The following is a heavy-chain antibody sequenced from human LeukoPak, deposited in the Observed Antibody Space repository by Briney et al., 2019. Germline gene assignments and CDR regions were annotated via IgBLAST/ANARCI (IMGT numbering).Heavy chain of an antibody. CDR1: GLTISDAW. V-gene: IGHV3-74*01. CDR2: IKSDGSST. Sequence: GGSLRLSCAASGLTISDAWMSWVRQAPGKGLVWVSYIKSDGSSTNYADSVKGRFTISRDNAKNTLYLQVNSLRAEDTAVYYCARDRGYTQDYWGQGTLVTVSS. J-gene: IGHJ4*02. D-gene: IGHD5-12*01. CDR3: ARDRGYTQDY.